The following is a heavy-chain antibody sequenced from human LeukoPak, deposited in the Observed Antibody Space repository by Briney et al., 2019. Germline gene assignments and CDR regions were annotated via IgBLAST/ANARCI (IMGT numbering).Heavy chain of an antibody. CDR1: GGSISSYY. CDR3: ARGRVFYDSTGYYC. J-gene: IGHJ4*02. Sequence: PSETLSLTCTVSGGSISSYYWSWIRQLPGKGLEWIGHVYHTGSTNYNPSLKSRVTISVDASKNQFSLKLTSVTAADTAVYYCARGRVFYDSTGYYCWGQGTPVTVSS. V-gene: IGHV4-59*01. CDR2: VYHTGST. D-gene: IGHD3-22*01.